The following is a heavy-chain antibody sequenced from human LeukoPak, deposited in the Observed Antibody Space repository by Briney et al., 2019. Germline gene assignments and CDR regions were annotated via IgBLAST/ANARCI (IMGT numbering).Heavy chain of an antibody. CDR2: INPSGGDT. CDR3: AREVMDNLRFDY. CDR1: GYTFTSYY. D-gene: IGHD1-14*01. J-gene: IGHJ4*02. V-gene: IGHV1-46*01. Sequence: ASVKVSCKASGYTFTSYYMHWVRQAPGQGLEWMGIINPSGGDTSYAQKFQGRLTMTRGTSTNTVYMELTSLRSEGTAVYYCAREVMDNLRFDYWGQGTLVTVSS.